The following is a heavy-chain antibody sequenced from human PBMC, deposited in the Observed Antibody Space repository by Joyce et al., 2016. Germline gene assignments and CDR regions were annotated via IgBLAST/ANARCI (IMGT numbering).Heavy chain of an antibody. D-gene: IGHD4/OR15-4a*01. CDR3: ARVRGDDYTGLSLDY. V-gene: IGHV5-51*01. Sequence: EVQLVQSGPAVKKPGESLEISCRGSQYSFTSYWIVWVRQVPGKGLEWMGMIYPSDSDARYAPSVGGQPTMSVDKSSNTAFLQWNYVTSSDTAVYYCARVRGDDYTGLSLDYWGQGTLVTVSS. CDR1: QYSFTSYW. J-gene: IGHJ4*02. CDR2: IYPSDSDA.